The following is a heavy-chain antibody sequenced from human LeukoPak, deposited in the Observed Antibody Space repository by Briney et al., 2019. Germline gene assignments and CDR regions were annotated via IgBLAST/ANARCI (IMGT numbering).Heavy chain of an antibody. Sequence: SQTLSLTCTVSGGSISSGDYYWSWIRQPPGKGLEWIGYIYYSGSTYYNPSLKSRVTISVDTSKNQFPLKLSSVTAADTAVYYCARGLAYYDSSGYYYFDYWGQGTLVTVSS. CDR1: GGSISSGDYY. CDR3: ARGLAYYDSSGYYYFDY. CDR2: IYYSGST. J-gene: IGHJ4*02. D-gene: IGHD3-22*01. V-gene: IGHV4-30-4*01.